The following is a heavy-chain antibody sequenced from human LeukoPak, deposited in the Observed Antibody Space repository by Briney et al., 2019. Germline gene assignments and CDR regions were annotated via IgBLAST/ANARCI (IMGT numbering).Heavy chain of an antibody. V-gene: IGHV3-21*04. J-gene: IGHJ4*02. CDR3: AKVPIFGVVTHYFDY. CDR1: GFTFSSYS. D-gene: IGHD3-3*01. Sequence: GGSLRLSCAASGFTFSSYSMNWVRQAPGKGLEWVSSISSSSSYIYYADSVKGRFAISRDNSEKTLYLQMNSLRAEDTAVYYCAKVPIFGVVTHYFDYWGQGALVTVSS. CDR2: ISSSSSYI.